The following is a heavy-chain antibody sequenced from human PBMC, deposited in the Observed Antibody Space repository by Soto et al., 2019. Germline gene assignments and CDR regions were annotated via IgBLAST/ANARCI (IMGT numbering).Heavy chain of an antibody. D-gene: IGHD1-20*01. CDR2: IYYSGST. J-gene: IGHJ6*02. CDR3: ARYPEVWDYYYYGMDV. Sequence: SETQSLTCTVSGGSLSSGGYYWRWIRQHPGKGLEWIGYIYYSGSTNYNPSLKSRVTISVDTSKNQFSLKLSSVTAADTAVYYCARYPEVWDYYYYGMDVWGQGTTVTVSS. CDR1: GGSLSSGGYY. V-gene: IGHV4-61*08.